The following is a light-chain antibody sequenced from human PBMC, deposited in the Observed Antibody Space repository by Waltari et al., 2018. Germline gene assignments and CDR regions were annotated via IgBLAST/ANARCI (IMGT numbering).Light chain of an antibody. V-gene: IGKV4-1*01. CDR2: WAA. J-gene: IGKJ2*01. Sequence: DIVMTQSPDSLPVSLGERATINCKSSQSVLYRSNNKHYLAWYQQKPGQTPKRLSYWAATRESGVPDRFSGSGSGTDFPLTISSLQAEDVAVYYCQQYYTNSYTFGHGDQAGDQT. CDR3: QQYYTNSYT. CDR1: QSVLYRSNNKHY.